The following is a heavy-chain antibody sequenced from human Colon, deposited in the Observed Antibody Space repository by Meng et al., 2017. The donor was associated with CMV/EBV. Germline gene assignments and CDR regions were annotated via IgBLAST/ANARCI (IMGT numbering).Heavy chain of an antibody. Sequence: GESLKISCAASGFTFGSYTMTWVRQAPGKGLEWVSAIRGSGDKTSYADSVTGRFSISRDNSKNTLFLQMNGLRAEDTAIYYCAPVGGWGTGTPTTLITWGQGTLVTVSS. CDR3: APVGGWGTGTPTTLIT. CDR1: GFTFGSYT. CDR2: IRGSGDKT. J-gene: IGHJ5*02. V-gene: IGHV3-23*01. D-gene: IGHD4-17*01.